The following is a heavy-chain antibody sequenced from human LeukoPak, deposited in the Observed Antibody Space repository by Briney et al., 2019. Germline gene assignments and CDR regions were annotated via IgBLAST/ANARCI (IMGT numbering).Heavy chain of an antibody. V-gene: IGHV4-39*01. Sequence: SETLSLTCTVSGGSLSSSSSYWGWVRQPPGKGLEWLGSIYYSGSTYYNPSLKSRVTISVDTSKNQFSLKLSSVTAADTAVYYCARHARITMIVVVWGQGTLVTVSS. CDR2: IYYSGST. CDR3: ARHARITMIVVV. J-gene: IGHJ4*02. CDR1: GGSLSSSSSY. D-gene: IGHD3-22*01.